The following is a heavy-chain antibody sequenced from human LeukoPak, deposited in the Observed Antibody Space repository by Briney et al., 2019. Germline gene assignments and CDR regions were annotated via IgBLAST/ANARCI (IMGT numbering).Heavy chain of an antibody. CDR2: INNDGGGT. J-gene: IGHJ4*02. CDR3: TRAPLGYY. V-gene: IGHV3-74*01. CDR1: GYTFSSYW. D-gene: IGHD3-16*01. Sequence: GGSLRLSCAASGYTFSSYWMHWVRQAPGKGLVWVARINNDGGGTGYADSVKGRFTISRDNAKNTLYLQMNSLRAEDTAVYYCTRAPLGYYWGRGSLVTVSS.